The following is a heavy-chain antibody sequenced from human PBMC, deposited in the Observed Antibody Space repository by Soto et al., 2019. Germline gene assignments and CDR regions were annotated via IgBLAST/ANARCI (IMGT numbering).Heavy chain of an antibody. D-gene: IGHD2-2*01. CDR3: ARTRQRRPVFYVDY. Sequence: QVQLMQSGAEVTKPGSSVKVSCKASGGPFHPFGISCVRQAPGQGLEWMGGIIPKYGTTNYARRFQGRVTITADESTPTAYLELSSLRHDDTAIYYCARTRQRRPVFYVDYWGQGTPISVAS. CDR1: GGPFHPFG. CDR2: IIPKYGTT. V-gene: IGHV1-69*01. J-gene: IGHJ4*02.